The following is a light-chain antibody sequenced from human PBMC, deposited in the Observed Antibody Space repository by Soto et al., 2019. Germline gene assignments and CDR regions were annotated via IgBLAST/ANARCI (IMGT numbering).Light chain of an antibody. Sequence: EVVMTQSPATLSVSRGEGATLSCRASQGIGDTLAWYQHKPVQTPRLLIYDTSTRATGVPARFSGRRSGTEFPLTITSLPSEDFEVYYCQRYNTRPLTFGGGTKVESK. CDR1: QGIGDT. J-gene: IGKJ4*01. V-gene: IGKV3-15*01. CDR2: DTS. CDR3: QRYNTRPLT.